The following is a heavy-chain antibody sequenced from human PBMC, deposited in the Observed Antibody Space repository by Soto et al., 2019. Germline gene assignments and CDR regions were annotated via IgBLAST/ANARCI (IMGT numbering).Heavy chain of an antibody. J-gene: IGHJ4*02. Sequence: TSETLSLTCTVSGGSISSSSYYWGWIRQPPGKGLEWIGSIYYSGSTYYNPSLKSRVTISVDTSKNQFSLKLSSVTAADTAVYYCAIQRLGYCSSTSCPRGAFDYRGQGTLVTVSS. V-gene: IGHV4-39*01. D-gene: IGHD2-2*01. CDR1: GGSISSSSYY. CDR2: IYYSGST. CDR3: AIQRLGYCSSTSCPRGAFDY.